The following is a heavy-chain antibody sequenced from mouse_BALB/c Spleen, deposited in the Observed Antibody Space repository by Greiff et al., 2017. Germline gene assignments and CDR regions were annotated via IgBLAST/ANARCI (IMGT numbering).Heavy chain of an antibody. Sequence: EVHLVESGPGLVKPSQSLSLTCTVTGYSITSDYAWNWIRQFPGNKLEWMGYISYSGSTSYNPSLKSRISITRDTSKNQFFLQLNSVTTEDTATYYCARGYFDYWGQGTTLTVSS. V-gene: IGHV3-2*02. J-gene: IGHJ2*01. CDR1: GYSITSDYA. CDR2: ISYSGST. CDR3: ARGYFDY.